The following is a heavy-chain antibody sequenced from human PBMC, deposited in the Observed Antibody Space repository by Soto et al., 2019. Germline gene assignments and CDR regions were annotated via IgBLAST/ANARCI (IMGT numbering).Heavy chain of an antibody. V-gene: IGHV6-1*01. CDR2: TYYRSKWYN. Sequence: PSQTLSLTCAISGDSVSSNSAAWNWIRQSPSRGLEWLGRTYYRSKWYNDYAVSVKSRITINPDTSKNQFSLQLNSVTPEDTAVYYCARDLETYYDFWSGYNYYYYGMDVWGQGTTVTSP. CDR3: ARDLETYYDFWSGYNYYYYGMDV. J-gene: IGHJ6*02. D-gene: IGHD3-3*01. CDR1: GDSVSSNSAA.